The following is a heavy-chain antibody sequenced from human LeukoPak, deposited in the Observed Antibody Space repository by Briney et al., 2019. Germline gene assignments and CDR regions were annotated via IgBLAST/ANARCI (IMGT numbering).Heavy chain of an antibody. Sequence: PSETLSLTCTVSGGSISSYYWSWIRQPPGKELEWIGYIYYSGSTNYNPSLKSRVTISVDTSKNQSSLKLSSVTAADTAVYYCARAVNPYYGMDVWGQGTTVTVSS. J-gene: IGHJ6*02. CDR2: IYYSGST. CDR1: GGSISSYY. D-gene: IGHD4-11*01. CDR3: ARAVNPYYGMDV. V-gene: IGHV4-59*01.